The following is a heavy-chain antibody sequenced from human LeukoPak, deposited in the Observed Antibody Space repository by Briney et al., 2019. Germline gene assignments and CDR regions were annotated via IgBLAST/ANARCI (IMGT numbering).Heavy chain of an antibody. D-gene: IGHD2-15*01. Sequence: SATLSLTCAVYGGSFSGYYWSWIRPPPGKGLEWIGEINHSGSTNYNPSLKSRVTISVDTSKNQFSLKLSSVTAADTAVYYCARAIVVVAARGRFDPWGQGTLVTVSS. V-gene: IGHV4-34*01. J-gene: IGHJ5*02. CDR2: INHSGST. CDR3: ARAIVVVAARGRFDP. CDR1: GGSFSGYY.